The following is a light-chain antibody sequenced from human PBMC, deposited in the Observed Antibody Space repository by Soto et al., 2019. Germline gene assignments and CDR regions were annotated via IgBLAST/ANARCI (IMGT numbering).Light chain of an antibody. CDR3: SSYTSSSTVV. CDR2: GVS. V-gene: IGLV2-14*03. CDR1: NSDVGGYNF. Sequence: QSALTQPASVSGSPGQSITISCTGTNSDVGGYNFVSWYQHHPGKAPKLMIYGVSNRPSGVSNRFSGSKSGNTASLTISGLQAEDEADYYCSSYTSSSTVVFGGGTKVTVL. J-gene: IGLJ2*01.